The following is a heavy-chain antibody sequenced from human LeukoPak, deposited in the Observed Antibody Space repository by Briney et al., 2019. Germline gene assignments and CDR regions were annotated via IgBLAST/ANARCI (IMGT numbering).Heavy chain of an antibody. CDR2: INPKSGGT. CDR3: ARSPDILTGENFDY. D-gene: IGHD3-9*01. Sequence: ASVKISCKASGYTFTSEYMHWVRQAPGQGLEWMGWINPKSGGTNEAQKFHDRVTMTRDTSIRTAYMEVSRLRSDDTAVYYCARSPDILTGENFDYWGQGTLVTVSS. J-gene: IGHJ4*02. CDR1: GYTFTSEY. V-gene: IGHV1-2*02.